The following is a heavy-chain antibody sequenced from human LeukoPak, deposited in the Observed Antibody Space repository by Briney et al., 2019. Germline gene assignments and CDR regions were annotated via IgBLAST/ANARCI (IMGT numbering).Heavy chain of an antibody. J-gene: IGHJ4*02. CDR3: ARDGQTTVTTGGVDY. CDR2: KKQDGSET. D-gene: IGHD4-17*01. V-gene: IGHV3-7*01. Sequence: GWSLGPSWAAAGFTFSSYCMSWVRQAPGKLLEWVANKKQDGSETYSVDSVKGRFTISRDNAKNSLYPQMNSLRAEDTAVYSCARDGQTTVTTGGVDYWGQGTLVTVSS. CDR1: GFTFSSYC.